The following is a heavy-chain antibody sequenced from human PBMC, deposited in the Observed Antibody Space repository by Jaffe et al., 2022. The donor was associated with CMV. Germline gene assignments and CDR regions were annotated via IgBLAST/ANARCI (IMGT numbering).Heavy chain of an antibody. CDR1: GFTFSDYY. CDR2: ISSSGSTI. CDR3: ARDRYYGSGSYPILYYYYYGMDV. J-gene: IGHJ6*02. V-gene: IGHV3-11*01. Sequence: QVQLVESGGGLVKPGGSLRLSCAASGFTFSDYYMSWIRQAPGKGLEWVSYISSSGSTIYYADSVKGRFTISRDNAKNSLYLQMNSLRAEDTAVYYCARDRYYGSGSYPILYYYYYGMDVWGQGTTVTVSS. D-gene: IGHD3-10*01.